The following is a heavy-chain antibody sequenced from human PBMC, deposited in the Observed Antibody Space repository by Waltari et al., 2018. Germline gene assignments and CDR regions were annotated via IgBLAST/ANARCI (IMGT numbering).Heavy chain of an antibody. Sequence: VELQESGPGLVKPSQTLSLNCSVSGGPINSEYYYWNWTRQPAGKGLEWIGRIYTSVDTNYNPSLNTRVSISVDTSRNQFSLKLTSVTAADTAVYYCARDLRHPSYYDFSFDTWGQGSLVTVSS. CDR1: GGPINSEYYY. J-gene: IGHJ5*02. V-gene: IGHV4-61*02. CDR2: IYTSVDT. D-gene: IGHD3-3*01. CDR3: ARDLRHPSYYDFSFDT.